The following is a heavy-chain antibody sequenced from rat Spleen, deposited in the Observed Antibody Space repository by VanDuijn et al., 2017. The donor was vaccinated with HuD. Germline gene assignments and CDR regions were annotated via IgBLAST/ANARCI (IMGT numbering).Heavy chain of an antibody. CDR1: GFTFNNYG. CDR2: ISPSGGST. Sequence: EVQLVESGGGLVQPGRSLKLSCTASGFTFNNYGMHWIRQAPTKGLEWVASISPSGGSTYYRDSVKGRFTISRDNAQSTLSLQMDSLRSEDTATYYCARRHYGYTDYFDYWGQGVMVTVSS. D-gene: IGHD1-9*01. J-gene: IGHJ2*01. CDR3: ARRHYGYTDYFDY. V-gene: IGHV5-19*01.